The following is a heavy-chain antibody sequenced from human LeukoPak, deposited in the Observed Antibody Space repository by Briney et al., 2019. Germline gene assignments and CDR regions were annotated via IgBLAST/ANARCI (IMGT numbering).Heavy chain of an antibody. J-gene: IGHJ5*02. Sequence: ASVTVSCKASGYTFTSYDINWVRQATGQGLEWMGWMNPNSGNTGYAQKFQGRVTMTRNTSINTAYMELSSLRSEDTAVYYCARGDSSGWYSWFDPWGQGTLVTVSS. CDR2: MNPNSGNT. CDR3: ARGDSSGWYSWFDP. V-gene: IGHV1-8*01. D-gene: IGHD6-19*01. CDR1: GYTFTSYD.